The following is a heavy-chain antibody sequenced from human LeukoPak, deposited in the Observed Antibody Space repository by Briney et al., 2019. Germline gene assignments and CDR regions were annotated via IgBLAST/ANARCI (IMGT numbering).Heavy chain of an antibody. J-gene: IGHJ4*02. CDR2: ISSSSTTI. CDR1: GFTFSDYS. CDR3: ARSNGYNSSPNY. V-gene: IGHV3-48*04. Sequence: GGSLRLSCAASGFTFSDYSMNWVRQAPGKGLEWVSYISSSSTTIYYADSVKGRFTISRDNAKKSLYLQMNSLRAEDTAVYYCARSNGYNSSPNYWGQGTLVTVSS. D-gene: IGHD6-13*01.